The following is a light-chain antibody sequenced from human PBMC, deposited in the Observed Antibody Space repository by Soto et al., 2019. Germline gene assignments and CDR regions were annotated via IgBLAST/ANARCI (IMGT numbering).Light chain of an antibody. CDR3: QKLHNFPLT. Sequence: DIQLTQSPSFLSASVGDRVTITFRASQGISSSLAWYQQKPGEAPRLLIYAASTLQSGVPSRFSGSGYGTEFTLTISSLQPDDFASYYCQKLHNFPLTFGQGTRLEIK. V-gene: IGKV1-9*01. CDR2: AAS. J-gene: IGKJ5*01. CDR1: QGISSS.